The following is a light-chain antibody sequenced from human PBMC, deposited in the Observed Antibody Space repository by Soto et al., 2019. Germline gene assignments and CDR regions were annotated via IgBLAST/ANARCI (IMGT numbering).Light chain of an antibody. CDR1: QSVRGY. V-gene: IGKV3-20*01. CDR3: QQYGSSGT. Sequence: TKSRASLSLSPGIRAALSFRASQSVRGYLAWYQQKPGQAPRLLIYGASNRATGIPDRFSCSGSGTDFTLTISRLEPEDFAVYYCQQYGSSGTFGQGTKVDIK. CDR2: GAS. J-gene: IGKJ1*01.